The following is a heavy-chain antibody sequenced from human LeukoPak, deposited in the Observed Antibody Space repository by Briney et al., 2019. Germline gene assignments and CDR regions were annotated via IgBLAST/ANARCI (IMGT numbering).Heavy chain of an antibody. CDR1: GFTFSSYA. CDR2: IKEDGSDK. Sequence: GGSLRLSCAASGFTFSSYAMHWVRQAPGKGLEWVANIKEDGSDKYYVDSVKGRFTISRDNAKNLLYLQMNRLRVEDAAVYFCARDRGYDTVDIWGQGTMVAVSS. CDR3: ARDRGYDTVDI. D-gene: IGHD3-10*01. J-gene: IGHJ3*02. V-gene: IGHV3-7*01.